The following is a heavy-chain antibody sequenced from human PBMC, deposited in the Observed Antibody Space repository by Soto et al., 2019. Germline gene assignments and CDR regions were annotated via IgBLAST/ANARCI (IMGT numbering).Heavy chain of an antibody. J-gene: IGHJ6*02. V-gene: IGHV3-30-3*01. CDR3: ARDREIAALSSDFWDYYYYYGMDV. CDR1: GFTFSSYA. CDR2: ISYDGSNK. Sequence: GGSLRLSCAASGFTFSSYAMHWVRQAPGKGLEWVAVISYDGSNKYYADSVKGRFTISRDNSKNTLYLQMNSLRAEDTAVYYCARDREIAALSSDFWDYYYYYGMDVWGQGTTVTVSS. D-gene: IGHD6-6*01.